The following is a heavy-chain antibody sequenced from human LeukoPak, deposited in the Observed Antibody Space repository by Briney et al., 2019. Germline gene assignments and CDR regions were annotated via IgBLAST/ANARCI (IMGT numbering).Heavy chain of an antibody. D-gene: IGHD3-22*01. CDR3: ARPSFYDRSGYYLPY. Sequence: SETLSLTCAVYGGSFSDYYWSWIRQPPGKGLEWIGEINHSGSTNYNPSLESRVTISVDTSKNQFSLKLSSVTAADTAMYYCARPSFYDRSGYYLPYWGQGTLVTVSS. CDR2: INHSGST. J-gene: IGHJ4*02. V-gene: IGHV4-34*01. CDR1: GGSFSDYY.